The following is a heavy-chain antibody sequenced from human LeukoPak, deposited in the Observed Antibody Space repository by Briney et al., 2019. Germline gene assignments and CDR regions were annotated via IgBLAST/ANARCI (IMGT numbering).Heavy chain of an antibody. CDR2: FSRSGGNT. CDR1: GFTFTNYA. V-gene: IGHV3-23*01. D-gene: IGHD3-22*01. J-gene: IGHJ3*02. CDR3: AKDSHCSGYFLDAFDI. Sequence: PGGSLRLSCAASGFTFTNYAMSWVRQAPGKGLEWVSTFSRSGGNTYYADSVKGRFTISRDNSKNTLYLQMNSLRAEDTAVYYCAKDSHCSGYFLDAFDIWGHGTLVTVSS.